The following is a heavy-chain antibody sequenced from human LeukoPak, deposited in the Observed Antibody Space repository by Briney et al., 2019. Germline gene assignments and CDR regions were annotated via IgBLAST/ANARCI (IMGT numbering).Heavy chain of an antibody. V-gene: IGHV5-51*01. CDR1: GYSFTSYW. CDR3: ARRSLEMATIGDYYFDY. Sequence: GESLKISCKGSGYSFTSYWIGWVRQMPGKGLEWMGNIYPGDSDTRYSPSFQGQVTISADKSISTAYLQWSSLKASDTAMYYCARRSLEMATIGDYYFDYWGQGTLVTVSS. J-gene: IGHJ4*02. CDR2: IYPGDSDT. D-gene: IGHD5-24*01.